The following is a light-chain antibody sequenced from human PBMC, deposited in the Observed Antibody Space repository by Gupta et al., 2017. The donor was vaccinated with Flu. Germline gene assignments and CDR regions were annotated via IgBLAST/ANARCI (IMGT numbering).Light chain of an antibody. CDR3: HHGYRPLT. CDR1: QSISSF. V-gene: IGKV1-39*01. Sequence: DIQMTQSPSSMSASVGDRVTITCRTSQSISSFLNWYQQKPGQAPKLMINATSKLYSGVPSRFSGRGYEKDFTLTSSRRQNEAFANYCVHHGYRPLTFGQGTKVDI. CDR2: ATS. J-gene: IGKJ2*01.